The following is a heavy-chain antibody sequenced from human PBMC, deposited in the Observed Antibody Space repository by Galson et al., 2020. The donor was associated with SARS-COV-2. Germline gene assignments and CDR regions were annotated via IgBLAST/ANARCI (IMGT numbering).Heavy chain of an antibody. V-gene: IGHV1-2*02. J-gene: IGHJ6*02. Sequence: ASVKVSCRASGYTFTDYYIHWVRQAPGQGLEWMGWVNPKSGCTKEAQKFQGRVTMTRDTSISIAYMELSRLRSDDTAVYYCARLRYDDILTGYVEDVWGQGTMVTVSS. CDR1: GYTFTDYY. CDR3: ARLRYDDILTGYVEDV. CDR2: VNPKSGCT. D-gene: IGHD3-9*01.